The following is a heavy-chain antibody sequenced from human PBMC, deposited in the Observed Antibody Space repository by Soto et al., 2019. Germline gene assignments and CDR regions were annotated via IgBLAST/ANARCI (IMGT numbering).Heavy chain of an antibody. Sequence: SETLSLTCAVYGGSFSGYCWSWIRQPPGKGLEWIGEINHSGSTNYNPSLKSRVTISVDTSKNQFSLKLSSVTAADTAVYYCASCQIPSTLNTILVADVWGQGTTVTVSS. CDR1: GGSFSGYC. V-gene: IGHV4-34*01. CDR2: INHSGST. CDR3: ASCQIPSTLNTILVADV. J-gene: IGHJ6*02. D-gene: IGHD3-3*01.